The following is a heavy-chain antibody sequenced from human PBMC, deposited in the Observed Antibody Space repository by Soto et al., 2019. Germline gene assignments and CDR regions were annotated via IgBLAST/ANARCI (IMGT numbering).Heavy chain of an antibody. CDR2: ITWNGGVT. Sequence: GGSLRLSCAASGFSFDDYGMSWVRQAPGKGLEWVSGITWNGGVTGYADSVKGRFTISRDNAKNSLYLQINSLRPEDTAVYYCAKEGLSSEFSITVYHYYTDVWGKGTTVTVSS. CDR3: AKEGLSSEFSITVYHYYTDV. V-gene: IGHV3-20*04. CDR1: GFSFDDYG. J-gene: IGHJ6*03. D-gene: IGHD3-16*02.